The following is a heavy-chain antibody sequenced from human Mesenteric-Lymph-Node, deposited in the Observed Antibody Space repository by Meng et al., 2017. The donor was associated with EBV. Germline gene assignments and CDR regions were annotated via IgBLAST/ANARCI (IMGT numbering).Heavy chain of an antibody. J-gene: IGHJ4*02. V-gene: IGHV4-4*02. D-gene: IGHD3-16*01. CDR2: VYHRGSS. Sequence: QVHLQESGPGLVKPSGTLSLTCPISGGSITSGDWWSWVRQTPGKGLEWIGQVYHRGSSSYNPSLKSRATISVDNSNNQFSLRLTSVTAADTAVYYCARGLGGSRNYYFDYWGQGALVTVSS. CDR1: GGSITSGDW. CDR3: ARGLGGSRNYYFDY.